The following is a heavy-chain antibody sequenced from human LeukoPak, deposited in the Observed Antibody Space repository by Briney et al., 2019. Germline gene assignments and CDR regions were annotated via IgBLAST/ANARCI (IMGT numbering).Heavy chain of an antibody. CDR1: GFTFSNYG. J-gene: IGHJ4*02. CDR2: ISYDGSNE. V-gene: IGHV3-30*18. CDR3: AKDIRGYSYGYVDY. D-gene: IGHD5-18*01. Sequence: GGSLRLSCAASGFTFSNYGMHWVRQAPGKGLEWVAFISYDGSNEYSADSVKGRFTISRDRSKNTLYLQMNSLRAEDTAVYYCAKDIRGYSYGYVDYWGQGTLVTVSS.